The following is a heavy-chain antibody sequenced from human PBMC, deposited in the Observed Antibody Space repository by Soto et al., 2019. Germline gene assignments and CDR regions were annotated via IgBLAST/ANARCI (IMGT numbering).Heavy chain of an antibody. CDR3: ARHEGGYDFIFDY. Sequence: SETLSLTCTVSGGSISSYYWSWIRQPPGKGLEWIGYIYYSGSTNYNPSLKSRVTISVDTSKNQFSLKLSSVTAADTAVYYCARHEGGYDFIFDYWGQGTLVTVSS. CDR2: IYYSGST. CDR1: GGSISSYY. D-gene: IGHD5-12*01. V-gene: IGHV4-59*08. J-gene: IGHJ4*02.